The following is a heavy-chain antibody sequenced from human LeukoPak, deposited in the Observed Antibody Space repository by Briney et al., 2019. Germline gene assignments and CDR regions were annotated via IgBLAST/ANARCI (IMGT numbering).Heavy chain of an antibody. CDR2: ISYDGTNK. D-gene: IGHD2-2*02. V-gene: IGHV3-30-3*01. Sequence: GGSLRLSCAASGFTFSSYAMNWVRQAPGKGLEWVAIISYDGTNKDYADSVKGRFTIPRDNSRNTLYLQMNSLRAEDTAVYHCARDPLYTNSPPSYFDYWGQGTLVTVSS. J-gene: IGHJ4*02. CDR3: ARDPLYTNSPPSYFDY. CDR1: GFTFSSYA.